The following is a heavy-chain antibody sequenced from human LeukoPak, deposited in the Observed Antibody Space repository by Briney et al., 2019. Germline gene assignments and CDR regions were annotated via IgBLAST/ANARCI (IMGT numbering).Heavy chain of an antibody. J-gene: IGHJ4*02. CDR2: IYSGGST. Sequence: VGSLRLSCAPSGFTACGNYMSCVCQSPRERVGWGSVIYSGGSTHYADSVKGRFTISRDNSKNTLYLQMSSLRAEDTAVYYCARGVVGGVLDYGGQGTLVTVSS. D-gene: IGHD2-15*01. CDR3: ARGVVGGVLDY. CDR1: GFTACGNY. V-gene: IGHV3-53*01.